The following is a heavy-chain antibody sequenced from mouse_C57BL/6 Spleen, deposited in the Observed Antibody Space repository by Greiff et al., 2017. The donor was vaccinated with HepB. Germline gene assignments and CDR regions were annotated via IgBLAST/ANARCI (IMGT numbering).Heavy chain of an antibody. D-gene: IGHD2-4*01. CDR3: ARPGDYDEGADY. J-gene: IGHJ2*01. CDR2: IYPGSGST. Sequence: QVQLQQPGAELVKPGASVKMSCKASGYTFTSYWITWVKQRPGQGLEWIGDIYPGSGSTNYNEKFKSKATLTVDTSSSTAYMQLSSLTSEDSAVYYCARPGDYDEGADYWGQGTTLTVSS. V-gene: IGHV1-55*01. CDR1: GYTFTSYW.